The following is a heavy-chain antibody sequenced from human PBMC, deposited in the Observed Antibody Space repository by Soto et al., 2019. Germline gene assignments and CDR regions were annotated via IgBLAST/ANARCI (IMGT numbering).Heavy chain of an antibody. CDR2: ISWNSGSI. D-gene: IGHD1-1*01. CDR3: AGDNGMEDV. J-gene: IGHJ6*04. Sequence: EVQLVESGGGLVQPGRSLRLSCAASGFTFDDYAMHWVRQAPGKGLEWVSGISWNSGSIGYADSVKGRFTISRDNAKNSLYLQMNSLRAEDTALYYCAGDNGMEDVWGKGTTVTVSS. V-gene: IGHV3-9*01. CDR1: GFTFDDYA.